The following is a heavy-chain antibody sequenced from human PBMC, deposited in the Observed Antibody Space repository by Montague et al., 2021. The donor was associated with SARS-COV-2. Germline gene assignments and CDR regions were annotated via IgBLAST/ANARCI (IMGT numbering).Heavy chain of an antibody. V-gene: IGHV4-34*01. CDR3: ARTDYISSWFGAKKWFDP. CDR1: GASFSASY. D-gene: IGHD6-13*01. CDR2: INLSKST. J-gene: IGHJ5*02. Sequence: SETLSLTCAVYGASFSASYLRLIRHPTGKGLGRVGVINLSKSTNYKPAIKRRDTISVDTSKNQFSLKLSSVTAADTAVYYCARTDYISSWFGAKKWFDPWGPRTLVTVAS.